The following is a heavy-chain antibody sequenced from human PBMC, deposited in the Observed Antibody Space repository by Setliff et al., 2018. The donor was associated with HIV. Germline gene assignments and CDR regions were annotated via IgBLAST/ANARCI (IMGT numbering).Heavy chain of an antibody. D-gene: IGHD2-15*01. Sequence: GGSLRLSCAASGFTFSYYSMSWVRQAPGKGLEWVSVISGSGGSTFYADSVKGRFTISRDNSKNTLYLQMNRLRVEDTAVYYCAKDGISGGAYPPYYFDYWGHGTLVTVSS. CDR2: ISGSGGST. V-gene: IGHV3-23*01. CDR3: AKDGISGGAYPPYYFDY. J-gene: IGHJ4*01. CDR1: GFTFSYYS.